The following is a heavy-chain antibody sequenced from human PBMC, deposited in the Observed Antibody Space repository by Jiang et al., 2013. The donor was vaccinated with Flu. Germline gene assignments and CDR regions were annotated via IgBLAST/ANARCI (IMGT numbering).Heavy chain of an antibody. V-gene: IGHV4-39*01. Sequence: GPGLVKPSETLSLTCSVSGGSISSTTYYWAWIRQAPGKGPEWIGTIYYSGSTYYNPSLKSRVTISVDTSKNQFSLELSAVTAADTGVYYCARMVEGPDAIMWFDPWGQGTLVTISS. J-gene: IGHJ5*02. CDR3: ARMVEGPDAIMWFDP. CDR1: GGSISSTTYY. D-gene: IGHD2-2*02. CDR2: IYYSGST.